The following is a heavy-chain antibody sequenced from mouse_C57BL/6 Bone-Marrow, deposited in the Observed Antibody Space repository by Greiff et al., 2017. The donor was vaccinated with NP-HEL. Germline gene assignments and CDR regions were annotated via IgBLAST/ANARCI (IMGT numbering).Heavy chain of an antibody. D-gene: IGHD1-1*01. CDR1: GYAFSSSW. CDR3: ARRGGYGSSPFDY. J-gene: IGHJ2*01. Sequence: VKLMESGPELVKPGASVKISCKASGYAFSSSWMNWVKQRPGKGLEWIGRIYPGDGDTNYNGKFKGKATLTADKSSSTAYMQLSSLTSEDSAVYFCARRGGYGSSPFDYWGQGTTLTVSS. CDR2: IYPGDGDT. V-gene: IGHV1-82*01.